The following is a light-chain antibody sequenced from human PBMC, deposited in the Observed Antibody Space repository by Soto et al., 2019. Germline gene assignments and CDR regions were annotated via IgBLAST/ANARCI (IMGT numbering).Light chain of an antibody. Sequence: DIRMTQSPASLSASVGDRVTVTCRASQNIDKYLHWYQQKPGKAPNLLIFSASILQSGVPSRFIGSGSGTEFTLTISGLQPEDFATYYCQQSYCNSVTFGQGTKV. CDR3: QQSYCNSVT. V-gene: IGKV1-39*01. CDR1: QNIDKY. CDR2: SAS. J-gene: IGKJ1*01.